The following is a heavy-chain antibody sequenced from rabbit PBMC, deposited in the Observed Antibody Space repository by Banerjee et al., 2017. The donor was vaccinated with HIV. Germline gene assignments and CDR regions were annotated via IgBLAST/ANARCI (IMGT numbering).Heavy chain of an antibody. CDR1: GFDFSSNA. CDR3: ARYHYTAGWDFNL. Sequence: QSLEESGGDLVQPEGSLTLTCKASGFDFSSNAMCWVRQAPGKGLEWIASIYAGSSGSTWFASCAKGLFTGSKTSSTTVTLQVTSLTAADTATYFCARYHYTAGWDFNLWGPGTLVTVS. CDR2: IYAGSSGST. V-gene: IGHV1S40*01. D-gene: IGHD4-1*01. J-gene: IGHJ4*01.